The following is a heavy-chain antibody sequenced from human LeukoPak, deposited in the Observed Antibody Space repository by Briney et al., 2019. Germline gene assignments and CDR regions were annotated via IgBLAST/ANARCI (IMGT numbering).Heavy chain of an antibody. CDR2: IYYSGST. CDR3: ARQSTVTTVYYFDY. D-gene: IGHD4-17*01. V-gene: IGHV4-61*01. CDR1: GYSITSAYY. J-gene: IGHJ4*02. Sequence: SETLSLTCTVSGYSITSAYYWGWIRQPPGKGLEWIGYIYYSGSTNYNPSLKSRVTISVDTSKNQFSLKLSSVTAADTAVYYCARQSTVTTVYYFDYWGQGTLVTVSS.